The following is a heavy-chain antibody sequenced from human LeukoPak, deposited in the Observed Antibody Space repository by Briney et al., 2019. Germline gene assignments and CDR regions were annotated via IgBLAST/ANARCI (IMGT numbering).Heavy chain of an antibody. Sequence: PGRSLRLSCGASGFTFSSYAMHWVRQAPGKGLEWVAVISYDGSNKYYADSVKGRIIIARENSKNTLYLQMNTLSAEDTAVYYCAKHYIGSGSYLVFWAQGTLVPVSS. V-gene: IGHV3-30*04. CDR2: ISYDGSNK. CDR3: AKHYIGSGSYLVF. D-gene: IGHD3-10*01. CDR1: GFTFSSYA. J-gene: IGHJ4*02.